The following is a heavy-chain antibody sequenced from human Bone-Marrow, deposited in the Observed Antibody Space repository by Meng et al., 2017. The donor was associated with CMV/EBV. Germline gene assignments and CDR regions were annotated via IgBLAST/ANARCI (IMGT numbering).Heavy chain of an antibody. D-gene: IGHD5-12*01. CDR1: GYTFTGYY. J-gene: IGHJ4*02. V-gene: IGHV1-2*02. CDR3: ARVSEWLRDPFYY. Sequence: ASVKVSCKASGYTFTGYYMHWVRQAPGQGLEWMGWINPNSGGTSYAQKFQGRVTMTRDTSISTAYMELSRLRSDDTAVYYCARVSEWLRDPFYYWGQGTLVTVSS. CDR2: INPNSGGT.